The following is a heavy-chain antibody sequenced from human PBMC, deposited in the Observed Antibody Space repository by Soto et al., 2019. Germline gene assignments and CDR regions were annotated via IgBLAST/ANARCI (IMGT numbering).Heavy chain of an antibody. CDR3: AREQYNWKL. CDR2: VYHTGNT. D-gene: IGHD1-20*01. CDR1: GVSITPYY. J-gene: IGHJ4*02. V-gene: IGHV4-59*01. Sequence: QVQLQESGPGLVKPSETLSLTCTVSGVSITPYYWTWIRHPPGKGLEWFGYVYHTGNTYYNPSLKSRVTISLDTYKNQVSLRLKSVTAADTAVYYCAREQYNWKLWGQGTLVTVSS.